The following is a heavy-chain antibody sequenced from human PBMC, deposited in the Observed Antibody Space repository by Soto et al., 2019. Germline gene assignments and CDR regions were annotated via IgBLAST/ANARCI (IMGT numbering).Heavy chain of an antibody. J-gene: IGHJ3*02. CDR3: ARDNSSSWYDAFDI. CDR1: GYTFTSYY. V-gene: IGHV1-46*01. Sequence: QVQLVQSGAEVKKPGASVKVSCKASGYTFTSYYMHWVRQAPGQGLEWMGIINPSGRSTSYAQKYQGSVTITRDTSTSTGYMELRSLRSEDTAVYYCARDNSSSWYDAFDIWGQGTMVTVSS. CDR2: INPSGRST. D-gene: IGHD6-13*01.